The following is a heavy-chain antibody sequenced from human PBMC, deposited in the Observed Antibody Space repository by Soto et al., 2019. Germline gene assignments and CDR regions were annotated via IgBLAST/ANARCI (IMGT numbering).Heavy chain of an antibody. CDR2: IYYSGST. CDR3: ASTDYYDNFSIWFDP. Sequence: PSETLSLTCTVSGGSVSSGSYYWSWIRQPPGKGLEWIGYIYYSGSTNYNPSLKSRVTISVDTSKNQFSLKLSSVTAADTAVYYCASTDYYDNFSIWFDPWGQGTLVTVSS. CDR1: GGSVSSGSYY. V-gene: IGHV4-61*01. J-gene: IGHJ5*02. D-gene: IGHD3-22*01.